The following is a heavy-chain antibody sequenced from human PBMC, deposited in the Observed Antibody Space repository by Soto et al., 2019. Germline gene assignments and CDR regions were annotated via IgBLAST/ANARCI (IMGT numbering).Heavy chain of an antibody. CDR2: IYPGDSDT. CDR1: GYIFTDHC. V-gene: IGHV5-51*01. Sequence: GESLKISCKGSGYIFTDHCIVWVRQMAGKGLEWMGIIYPGDSDTRYSPSFQGQVTISADKSISTAYLQWSSLKASDTAMYYCARRYYYDSSGYIPRDWFDPWGQGTLVTVSS. D-gene: IGHD3-22*01. J-gene: IGHJ5*02. CDR3: ARRYYYDSSGYIPRDWFDP.